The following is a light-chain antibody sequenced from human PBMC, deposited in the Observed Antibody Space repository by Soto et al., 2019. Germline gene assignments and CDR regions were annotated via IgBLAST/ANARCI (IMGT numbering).Light chain of an antibody. CDR2: EGS. CDR3: CSYAQAISWV. J-gene: IGLJ3*02. V-gene: IGLV2-23*01. CDR1: GSDVRTYNL. Sequence: QSVLTQPASVSGSPGQSITISCTVTGSDVRTYNLVSWYQQHPGKARKLMIYEGSQRASGISYRFSGSKSGNTASLTISGLQAEDEAEYFCCSYAQAISWVFGGGTQLTVL.